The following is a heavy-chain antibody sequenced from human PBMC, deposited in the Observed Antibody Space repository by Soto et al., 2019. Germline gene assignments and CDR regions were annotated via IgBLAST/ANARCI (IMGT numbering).Heavy chain of an antibody. V-gene: IGHV1-69*06. CDR3: ARVGRYTGSSSWRDYFDY. Sequence: QVQLVQSGAEVKKPGSSVKVSCKASGGTFSSYAISWVRQAPGQGLEWMGGIIPIFGTANYAQKFQGRVTITADKSTSTAYMGLSSLRSEDTAVYYCARVGRYTGSSSWRDYFDYWGQGTLVTVSS. D-gene: IGHD6-13*01. J-gene: IGHJ4*02. CDR1: GGTFSSYA. CDR2: IIPIFGTA.